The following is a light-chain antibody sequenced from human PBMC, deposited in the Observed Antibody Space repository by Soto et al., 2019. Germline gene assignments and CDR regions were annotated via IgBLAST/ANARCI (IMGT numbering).Light chain of an antibody. CDR3: SSYTSASTPLV. CDR1: GSDVGGYNY. Sequence: QSVLTQPASLSGSPGQSITISCTGTGSDVGGYNYVSWYQQHPGKAPKVMIYDVSNRPSGVSNRFSCSKSGNTASLTISGLQAEDEADYYCSSYTSASTPLVFGGGTKLTVL. J-gene: IGLJ2*01. CDR2: DVS. V-gene: IGLV2-14*01.